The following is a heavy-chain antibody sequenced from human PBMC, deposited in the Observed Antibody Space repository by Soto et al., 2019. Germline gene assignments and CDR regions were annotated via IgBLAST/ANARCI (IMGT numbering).Heavy chain of an antibody. V-gene: IGHV4-30-2*01. Sequence: QLQLQESGSGLVKPSQTLSLTCAVSGGSISSGGYSWSWIRQPPGKGLEWIGYIYHSGSTYYNPSLMNRVTTSVPRSKNQSSLKLSAVTAADTAVYYCARGQVVAAQHWGQGTLVTASS. CDR2: IYHSGST. D-gene: IGHD2-15*01. CDR3: ARGQVVAAQH. CDR1: GGSISSGGYS. J-gene: IGHJ4*02.